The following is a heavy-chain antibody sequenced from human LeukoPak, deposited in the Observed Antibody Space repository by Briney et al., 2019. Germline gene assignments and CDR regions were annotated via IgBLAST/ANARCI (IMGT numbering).Heavy chain of an antibody. J-gene: IGHJ4*02. D-gene: IGHD6-6*01. CDR1: GFTFSNYV. CDR3: ATVMGSSPSTAYFAY. Sequence: GGSLRLSCAASGFTFSNYVMTWVRQTPGKGLEWVSAISNDGRHIYYTDSVKGRFTTSRDNSRNTVYLQMNSLRVEDTAVYYCATVMGSSPSTAYFAYWGQGTLVTVSS. CDR2: ISNDGRHI. V-gene: IGHV3-23*01.